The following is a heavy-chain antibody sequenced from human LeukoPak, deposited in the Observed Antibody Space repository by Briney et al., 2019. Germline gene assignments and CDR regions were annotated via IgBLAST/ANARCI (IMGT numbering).Heavy chain of an antibody. Sequence: PGGSLRLSCAASGFTFSTYWMRWVRQVPGKGLVWVSSISSDGSSTHYADSVKGRFTISRHNVKNTLYLQVNSLRAEDTAVYYCARVHYNAFDIWGQGTMVTVSS. CDR1: GFTFSTYW. CDR3: ARVHYNAFDI. V-gene: IGHV3-74*01. CDR2: ISSDGSST. J-gene: IGHJ3*02. D-gene: IGHD3-10*01.